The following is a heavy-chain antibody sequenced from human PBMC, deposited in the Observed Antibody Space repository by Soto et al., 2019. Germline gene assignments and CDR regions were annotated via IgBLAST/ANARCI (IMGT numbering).Heavy chain of an antibody. Sequence: SETLSLTCTVSGGSISSYYWSWIRQPPGKGLEWIGYIYYSGSTNYNPSLKSRVTISVDTSKNQFSLKLSSVTAADTAVYYCARGNLWFGEFPFDYWGQGTLVTVSS. D-gene: IGHD3-10*01. CDR2: IYYSGST. CDR1: GGSISSYY. V-gene: IGHV4-59*08. J-gene: IGHJ4*02. CDR3: ARGNLWFGEFPFDY.